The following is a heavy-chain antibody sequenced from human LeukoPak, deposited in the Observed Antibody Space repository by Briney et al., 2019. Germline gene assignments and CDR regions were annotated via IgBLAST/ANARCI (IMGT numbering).Heavy chain of an antibody. D-gene: IGHD6-19*01. CDR3: ARILDSAWGELGY. V-gene: IGHV4-59*01. J-gene: IGHJ4*02. CDR1: GGSFSSYF. CDR2: IYYSGST. Sequence: SETLSLTCTVSGGSFSSYFWSWIRQPPGKGLEWIGYIYYSGSTHYNSSLKSRVTISLDTSRNQFSLKLSSVTAADTAVYYCARILDSAWGELGYWGQGTLVTVSS.